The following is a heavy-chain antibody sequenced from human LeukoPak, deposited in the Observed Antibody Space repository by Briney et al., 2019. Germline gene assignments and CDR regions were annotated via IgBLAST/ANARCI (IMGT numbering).Heavy chain of an antibody. Sequence: GGSLRLSCAASGFTLDDNGIYWVRQPPGKGLEWVSLISWNGAATYYADSVRGRFTVSRDNSRKSTFMEMNSLITEDSAMYYCAKVARNSSWPYFEHWGQGTLVTVSS. V-gene: IGHV3-43*01. CDR1: GFTLDDNG. D-gene: IGHD3-9*01. J-gene: IGHJ1*01. CDR2: ISWNGAAT. CDR3: AKVARNSSWPYFEH.